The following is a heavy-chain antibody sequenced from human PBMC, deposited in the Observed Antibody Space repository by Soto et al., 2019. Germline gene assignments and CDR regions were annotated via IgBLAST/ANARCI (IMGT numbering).Heavy chain of an antibody. Sequence: GGSLRLSCAASGFTFSSYWMSWVRQAPGKGLEWVANIKQDGSEKYYVDSVKGRFTISRDNAKNSPYLQMNSLRAEDTAVYYCARDAYYDFWSGYYTFDYWGQGTLVTVSS. V-gene: IGHV3-7*03. CDR2: IKQDGSEK. CDR1: GFTFSSYW. CDR3: ARDAYYDFWSGYYTFDY. J-gene: IGHJ4*02. D-gene: IGHD3-3*01.